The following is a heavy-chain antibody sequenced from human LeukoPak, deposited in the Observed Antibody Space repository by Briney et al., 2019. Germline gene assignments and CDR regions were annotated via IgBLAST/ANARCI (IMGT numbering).Heavy chain of an antibody. V-gene: IGHV4-39*01. Sequence: PSETLSLTCTVSGGSISSDSYYWGWIRQPPGKGLEWIVSIYYGGSIYYDPSLKSRITISIDTTKTEFSLKLSSVTAADTAVYLCARLGSSGWGGDRGQGTLIT. CDR2: IYYGGSI. J-gene: IGHJ4*02. D-gene: IGHD6-19*01. CDR3: ARLGSSGWGGD. CDR1: GGSISSDSYY.